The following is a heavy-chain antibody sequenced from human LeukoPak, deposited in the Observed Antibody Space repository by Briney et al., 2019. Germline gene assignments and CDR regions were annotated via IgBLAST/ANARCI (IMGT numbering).Heavy chain of an antibody. D-gene: IGHD3-10*01. Sequence: ASVKVSCKASGYTFTSYDINWVRQATGQGLEWMGWINPNSGGTNYAQKFQGRVTMTRDTSISTAYMELSRLRSDDTAVYYCARGGVYYGSGSYYEKWGQGTLVTVSS. CDR3: ARGGVYYGSGSYYEK. J-gene: IGHJ4*02. CDR1: GYTFTSYD. CDR2: INPNSGGT. V-gene: IGHV1-2*02.